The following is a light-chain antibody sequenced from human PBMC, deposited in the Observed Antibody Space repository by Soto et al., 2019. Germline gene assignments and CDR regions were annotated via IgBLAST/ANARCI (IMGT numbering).Light chain of an antibody. Sequence: QSALTQPASVSGSPGQSITISCTGTSSDVGSYNLVSWYQQHPGKAPKLMIYEGSKRPSGVSNRFSGSKSGNTASLTISGLQAQHQAHYYCSSYAGSSTLVFRRGTKLTVL. CDR3: SSYAGSSTLV. J-gene: IGLJ2*01. CDR2: EGS. V-gene: IGLV2-23*01. CDR1: SSDVGSYNL.